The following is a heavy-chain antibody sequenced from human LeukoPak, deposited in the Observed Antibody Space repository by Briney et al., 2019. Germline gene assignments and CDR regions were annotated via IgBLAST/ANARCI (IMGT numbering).Heavy chain of an antibody. CDR2: IYYSGST. D-gene: IGHD5-24*01. CDR3: ARRGRDGYIFDY. CDR1: GGSISSYY. J-gene: IGHJ4*02. V-gene: IGHV4-59*08. Sequence: SETLSLTRTVSGGSISSYYWSWIRQPPGKGLEWTGYIYYSGSTNYNPSLKSRVTISVDTSKNQFSLKLSSVTAADTAVYYCARRGRDGYIFDYWGQGTLVTVSS.